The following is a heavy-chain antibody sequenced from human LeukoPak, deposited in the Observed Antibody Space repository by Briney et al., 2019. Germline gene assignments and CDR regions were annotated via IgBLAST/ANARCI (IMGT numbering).Heavy chain of an antibody. CDR1: GGSFSNYY. D-gene: IGHD1-26*01. CDR2: IYYSGST. V-gene: IGHV4-39*01. CDR3: ARRAYSAYYFDY. J-gene: IGHJ4*02. Sequence: SETLSLTCAVYGGSFSNYYWSWIRQPPGKGLEWIGSIYYSGSTYYNPSLKSRVTISVDTSKNQFSLKLSSVTAADTAVYYCARRAYSAYYFDYWGQGTLVTVSS.